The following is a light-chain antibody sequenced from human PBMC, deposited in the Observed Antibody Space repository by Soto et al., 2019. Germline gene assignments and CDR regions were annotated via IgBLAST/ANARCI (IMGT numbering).Light chain of an antibody. Sequence: DIQMTQSPSTLSASVGGRVTITCRASQSVGTWVAWYQQKPGKAPKLLIYGASNLESGVPSRFSGSGSGTEFTLTINSLQPEDFATYYCQQAYSFPITFGQGTRLEIK. CDR1: QSVGTW. CDR3: QQAYSFPIT. CDR2: GAS. J-gene: IGKJ5*01. V-gene: IGKV1-5*01.